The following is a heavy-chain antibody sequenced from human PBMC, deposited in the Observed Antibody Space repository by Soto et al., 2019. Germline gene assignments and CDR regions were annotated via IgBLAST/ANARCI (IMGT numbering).Heavy chain of an antibody. J-gene: IGHJ4*02. D-gene: IGHD3-3*01. CDR1: GFTFSSYS. V-gene: IGHV3-21*01. Sequence: EVQLVESGGGLVKPGGSLRLSCAASGFTFSSYSMNWVRQAPGKGLEWVSSISSSSSYIYYADSVKGRFTISRDNAKNPLYLQMNSVRAEDTAVYYCARGRFLEWLLWDWGQGTLVSVSS. CDR2: ISSSSSYI. CDR3: ARGRFLEWLLWD.